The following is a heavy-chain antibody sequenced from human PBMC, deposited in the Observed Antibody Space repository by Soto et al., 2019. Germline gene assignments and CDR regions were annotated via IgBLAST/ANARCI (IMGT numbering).Heavy chain of an antibody. CDR1: GGSISSSSHY. V-gene: IGHV4-39*01. D-gene: IGHD3-10*01. CDR2: IYYSVST. J-gene: IGHJ4*02. CDR3: ARPLSPGSPVAFDC. Sequence: PSETLSLTCTVSGGSISSSSHYWGWIRQPPGKGLEWIGTIYYSVSTYYNPSLKSRVTISIDTSKNQFSVKLSSVTAADTAVYYCARPLSPGSPVAFDCGGQGTLVTVPS.